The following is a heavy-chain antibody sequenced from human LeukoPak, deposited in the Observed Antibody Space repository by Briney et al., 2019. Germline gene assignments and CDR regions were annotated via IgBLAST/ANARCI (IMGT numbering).Heavy chain of an antibody. CDR3: VRRDNTGWNYFDY. CDR1: GGSINSHY. D-gene: IGHD6-19*01. J-gene: IGHJ4*02. CDR2: IYYKGNT. Sequence: SETLSLTCTVSGGSINSHYWSWIRQPPGKGLEWIGDIYYKGNTNYNPSLKSRVTISVDTSKNHLSLKLTSVLASDTAIYYCVRRDNTGWNYFDYWGQGILVTVSS. V-gene: IGHV4-59*08.